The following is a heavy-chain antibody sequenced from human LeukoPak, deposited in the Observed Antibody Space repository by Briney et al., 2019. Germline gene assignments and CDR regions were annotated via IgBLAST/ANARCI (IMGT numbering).Heavy chain of an antibody. CDR1: GFTFSSYS. J-gene: IGHJ4*02. CDR3: AMAGYCSGGSCYGGPFDY. Sequence: GGSLRLSCAASGFTFSSYSMNWVRQAPGKGLEWVSYISSSSSTIYYADSVKGRFTISRDNAKNSLYLQMNSLRAEDTAVYYCAMAGYCSGGSCYGGPFDYWGQGTLVTVSS. D-gene: IGHD2-15*01. V-gene: IGHV3-48*01. CDR2: ISSSSSTI.